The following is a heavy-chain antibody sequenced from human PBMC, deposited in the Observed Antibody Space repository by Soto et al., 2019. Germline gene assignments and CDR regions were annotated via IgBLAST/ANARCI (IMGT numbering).Heavy chain of an antibody. CDR1: GGSFSGYY. J-gene: IGHJ4*02. Sequence: QLQLQQWGAGLLKPSETLSLTCAVYGGSFSGYYWSWIRQPPGKGLEWIGEINHSGSTNYNPSLKSRVTISVDTSKNQFSLKLSSVTAADTAVYYCARGRSRWTPSELDYWGQGTLVTVSS. D-gene: IGHD1-26*01. CDR2: INHSGST. CDR3: ARGRSRWTPSELDY. V-gene: IGHV4-34*01.